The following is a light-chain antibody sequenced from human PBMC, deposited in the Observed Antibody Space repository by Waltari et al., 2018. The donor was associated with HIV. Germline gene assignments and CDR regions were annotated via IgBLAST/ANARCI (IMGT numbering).Light chain of an antibody. CDR1: SGYNHHR. V-gene: IGLV9-49*02. J-gene: IGLJ1*01. CDR3: GVDHGTGSNFVYV. CDR2: VGPGGIVG. Sequence: QPVLTQPPSPSASLGSSVTLPCPLRSGYNHHRVDFYHHSPGSGPRFVMRVGPGGIVGSKREGIPDRFSARGSGLNRYLTIKNIQEEDEGDYHCGVDHGTGSNFVYVFGPGTKVTVL.